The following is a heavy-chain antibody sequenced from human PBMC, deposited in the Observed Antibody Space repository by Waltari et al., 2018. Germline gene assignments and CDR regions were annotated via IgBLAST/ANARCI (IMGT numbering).Heavy chain of an antibody. J-gene: IGHJ4*02. CDR1: GYSISSGYY. CDR2: IYHSGST. D-gene: IGHD6-13*01. V-gene: IGHV4-38-2*02. CDR3: ARDGGYSSRQSSVY. Sequence: QVQLQESGPGLVKPSETLSLTCTVSGYSISSGYYWGWIRQPPGKGLEWIGSIYHSGSTYHNPSLKSRVTISVDTSKNQFSLKLSSVTAADTAVYYCARDGGYSSRQSSVYWGQGTLVTVSS.